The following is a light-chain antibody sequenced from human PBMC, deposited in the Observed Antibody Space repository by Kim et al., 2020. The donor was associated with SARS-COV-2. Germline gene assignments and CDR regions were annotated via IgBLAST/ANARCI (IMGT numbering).Light chain of an antibody. CDR2: KAS. J-gene: IGKJ1*01. CDR1: QSISSW. Sequence: SASVGDRVTITCRASQSISSWLAWYQQKPGKAPKLLIYKASSLESGVPSRFSGSGSGTEFTLTISSLQPDDFATYCCQQYNSYWTFGQGTKVEIK. CDR3: QQYNSYWT. V-gene: IGKV1-5*03.